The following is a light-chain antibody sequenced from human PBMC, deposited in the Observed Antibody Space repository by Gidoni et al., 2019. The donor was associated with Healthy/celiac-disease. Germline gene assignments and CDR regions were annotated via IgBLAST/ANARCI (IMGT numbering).Light chain of an antibody. CDR1: QSISSW. V-gene: IGKV1-5*03. CDR2: KAS. Sequence: DIQMTQSPSTLSASVGDRVTITCRASQSISSWLAWYQQKPGNAPKLRIYKASSLESGVPSRFRGSGSGTEFTLTISSLQPDDFATSYCQQYNSYSNTFGQXTKLEIK. J-gene: IGKJ2*01. CDR3: QQYNSYSNT.